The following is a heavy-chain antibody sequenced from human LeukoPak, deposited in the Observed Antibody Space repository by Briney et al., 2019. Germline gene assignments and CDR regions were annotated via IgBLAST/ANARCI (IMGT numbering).Heavy chain of an antibody. J-gene: IGHJ3*02. CDR1: GFTFISCA. V-gene: IGHV3-23*01. Sequence: GGSLRLSCAASGFTFISCAMSWVRQAPGKGLEWVSAISGSGGSTYYADSVKGRFTISRDNSKNTLYLQMNSLRAEDTAVYYCASGRYCSSTSCYTSDAFDIWGQGTMVTVSS. CDR3: ASGRYCSSTSCYTSDAFDI. D-gene: IGHD2-2*02. CDR2: ISGSGGST.